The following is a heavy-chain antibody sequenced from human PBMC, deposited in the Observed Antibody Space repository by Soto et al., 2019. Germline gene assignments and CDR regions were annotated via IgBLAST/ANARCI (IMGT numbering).Heavy chain of an antibody. CDR3: ARRSPDWLLYRYYYGMDV. CDR2: ISAYNGNT. V-gene: IGHV1-18*01. D-gene: IGHD3-9*01. J-gene: IGHJ6*02. Sequence: GASVKVSCKASGYTFTSYGISWVRQAPGQGLEWMGWISAYNGNTNYAQKLQGRVTMTTDTSTSTAYMELRSLRSDDTAVYYCARRSPDWLLYRYYYGMDVWGQGTTVTVSS. CDR1: GYTFTSYG.